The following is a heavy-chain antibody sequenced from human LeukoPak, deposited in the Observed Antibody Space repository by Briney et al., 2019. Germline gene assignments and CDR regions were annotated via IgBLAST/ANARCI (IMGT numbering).Heavy chain of an antibody. CDR1: GFTFSSYA. D-gene: IGHD6-13*01. CDR3: AKTRPLDSSSWSHGDY. V-gene: IGHV3-23*01. Sequence: GGSLRLSCTASGFTFSSYAMSWVRQAPGKGLEWVSAISGSGDSTYYGDSVKGRFTISRDNSKNTLYLQMNSLRAEDTAVYYCAKTRPLDSSSWSHGDYWGQGTLVTVSS. CDR2: ISGSGDST. J-gene: IGHJ4*02.